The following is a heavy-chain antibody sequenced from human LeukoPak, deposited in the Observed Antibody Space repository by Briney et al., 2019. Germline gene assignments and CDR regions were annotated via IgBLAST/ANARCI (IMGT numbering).Heavy chain of an antibody. D-gene: IGHD2-8*01. CDR3: ARQIIAGTRGNY. Sequence: SQTLSLTCTVSGGSISSGSYYWSWIRQPAGKGLEWIGRIYTSGSTNYNPSLKSRVTISVDTSKNQFSLKLSSVTAADTAVYYCARQIIAGTRGNYWGQGTLVTVSS. V-gene: IGHV4-61*02. CDR1: GGSISSGSYY. J-gene: IGHJ4*02. CDR2: IYTSGST.